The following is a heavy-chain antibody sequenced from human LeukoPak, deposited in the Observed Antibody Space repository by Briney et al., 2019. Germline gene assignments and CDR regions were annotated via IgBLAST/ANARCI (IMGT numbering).Heavy chain of an antibody. D-gene: IGHD6-13*01. V-gene: IGHV3-23*01. CDR1: GFTFSSYA. Sequence: GGSLRHSCAASGFTFSSYAMSWVRQAPGKRLEWVSAISGSGGSTYYADSVKGRFTISRDNSKNTLYLQMNSLRAEDTAVYYYAKPGIAAAGTGWFDPWGQGTLVTVSS. CDR3: AKPGIAAAGTGWFDP. J-gene: IGHJ5*02. CDR2: ISGSGGST.